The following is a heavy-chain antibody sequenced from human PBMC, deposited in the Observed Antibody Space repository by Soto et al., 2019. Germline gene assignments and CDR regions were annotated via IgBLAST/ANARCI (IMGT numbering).Heavy chain of an antibody. D-gene: IGHD3-22*01. J-gene: IGHJ3*02. CDR1: GYSFTSYW. V-gene: IGHV5-51*01. CDR3: ASHTATYYYDSSGYYSPHDAFDI. CDR2: IYPGDSDT. Sequence: GESLKISCKGSGYSFTSYWIGWVRQMPGKGLEWMGIIYPGDSDTRYSPSFQGQVTISADKSISTAYLQWSSLKASDTAMYYCASHTATYYYDSSGYYSPHDAFDIWGQGTMVT.